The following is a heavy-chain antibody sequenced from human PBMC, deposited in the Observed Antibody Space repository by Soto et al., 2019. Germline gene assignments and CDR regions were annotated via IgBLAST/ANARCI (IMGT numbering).Heavy chain of an antibody. D-gene: IGHD3-10*01. Sequence: SETLSLTCTVSGGSISSGGYYWSWIRQHPGKGLEWIGYIYYSGSTYYNPSLKSRVTISVDTSKNQFSLKLSSVTAADTAVYYCARDPYGVVSLWGQGTLLTVSS. CDR3: ARDPYGVVSL. CDR1: GGSISSGGYY. CDR2: IYYSGST. V-gene: IGHV4-31*03. J-gene: IGHJ4*02.